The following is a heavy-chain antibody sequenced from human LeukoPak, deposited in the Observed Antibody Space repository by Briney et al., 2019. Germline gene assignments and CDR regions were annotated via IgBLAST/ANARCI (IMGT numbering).Heavy chain of an antibody. CDR1: GYTFTSYA. CDR2: INAGNGNT. V-gene: IGHV1-3*01. J-gene: IGHJ6*02. D-gene: IGHD3-3*01. Sequence: ASVKVSCKASGYTFTSYAMHWVRQAPGQRLEWMGWINAGNGNTKYSQKFQGRVTITRDTSASTAYMELSSLRSEDTAVYYCASSYYDFWWGRRSYYYGMDVWGQGTTVTV. CDR3: ASSYYDFWWGRRSYYYGMDV.